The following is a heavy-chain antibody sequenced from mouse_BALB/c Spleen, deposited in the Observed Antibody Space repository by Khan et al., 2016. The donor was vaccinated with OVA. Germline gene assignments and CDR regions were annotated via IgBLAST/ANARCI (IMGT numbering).Heavy chain of an antibody. J-gene: IGHJ2*01. V-gene: IGHV3-2*02. CDR3: ARTARIKY. CDR2: ISYSGST. Sequence: VRLQQSGPGLVKPSQSLSLTCTVTGYSITSGYGWNWIRQFPGNKLERVGYISYSGSTNYNPSLKSRISITRDTSKNQFFLQLNSVTTEDTATYYCARTARIKYWGQGTTLTVSS. CDR1: GYSITSGYG. D-gene: IGHD1-2*01.